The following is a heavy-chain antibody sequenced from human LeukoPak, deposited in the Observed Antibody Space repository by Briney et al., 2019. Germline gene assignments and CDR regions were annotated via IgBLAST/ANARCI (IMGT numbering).Heavy chain of an antibody. CDR1: GFTFSSYS. V-gene: IGHV3-48*02. J-gene: IGHJ6*02. Sequence: PGGSLRLSCAASGFTFSSYSMNWVRQAPGKGLEWVSYISSSSSTIYYADSVKGRFTISRDNAKNSLYLQMNSLRDEDTAVYYCARDKWRWLQLRSDYGMDVWGQGTTVTVSS. CDR2: ISSSSSTI. CDR3: ARDKWRWLQLRSDYGMDV. D-gene: IGHD5-24*01.